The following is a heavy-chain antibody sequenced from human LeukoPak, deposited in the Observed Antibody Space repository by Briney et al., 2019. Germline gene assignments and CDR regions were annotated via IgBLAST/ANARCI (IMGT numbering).Heavy chain of an antibody. CDR2: IYYSGST. Sequence: SETLSLTCTVSGGSISRYYWSWIRQPPGKGLEWIGYIYYSGSTNYNPSLKSRVTISVDTSKNQFSLKLSSVTAADTAVYYCARDDYDPYYYYMDVWGKGTTVTVS. V-gene: IGHV4-59*01. D-gene: IGHD3-22*01. J-gene: IGHJ6*03. CDR3: ARDDYDPYYYYMDV. CDR1: GGSISRYY.